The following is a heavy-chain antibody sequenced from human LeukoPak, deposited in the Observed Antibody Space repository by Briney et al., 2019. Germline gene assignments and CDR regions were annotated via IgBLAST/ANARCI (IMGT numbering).Heavy chain of an antibody. CDR2: ISSSGSTI. Sequence: PGGSLRLSCAASGFTFSSYEMNWVRQAPGKGLEWVSYISSSGSTIYYAESVKGRFTISRDNAKNSLYLQMNSLRAEDTAVYYCAREFRGVTRYFDYWGQGTLVTVSS. CDR3: AREFRGVTRYFDY. CDR1: GFTFSSYE. J-gene: IGHJ4*02. D-gene: IGHD3-10*01. V-gene: IGHV3-48*03.